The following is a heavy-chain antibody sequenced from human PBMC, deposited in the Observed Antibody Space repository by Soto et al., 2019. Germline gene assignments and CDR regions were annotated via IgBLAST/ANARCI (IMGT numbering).Heavy chain of an antibody. V-gene: IGHV5-51*01. CDR1: GYSFANYW. J-gene: IGHJ4*02. CDR2: ICPHDSDT. CDR3: ARVTGQTLDY. Sequence: PGESLKISCEGSGYSFANYWIGWVRQMPGKGLEWMGIICPHDSDTRYSPSFQGQVTISADKSISTAFLQWSSLQASDTAMYFCARVTGQTLDYWAQGTLVTVSS. D-gene: IGHD5-18*01.